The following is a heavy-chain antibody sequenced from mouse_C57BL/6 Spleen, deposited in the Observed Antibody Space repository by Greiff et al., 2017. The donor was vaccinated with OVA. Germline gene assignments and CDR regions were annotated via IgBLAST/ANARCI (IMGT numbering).Heavy chain of an antibody. CDR1: GYTFTSYW. D-gene: IGHD2-4*01. Sequence: EVQLVESGTVLARPGASVKMSCTTSGYTFTSYWMHWVKQRPGQGLEWIGAIYPGNSDTSYNQKFKGKAKLTAVTSASTAYMELSSLTNEDSAVYYCTREGLRRRLFAYWGQGTLVTVSA. V-gene: IGHV1-5*01. CDR3: TREGLRRRLFAY. J-gene: IGHJ3*01. CDR2: IYPGNSDT.